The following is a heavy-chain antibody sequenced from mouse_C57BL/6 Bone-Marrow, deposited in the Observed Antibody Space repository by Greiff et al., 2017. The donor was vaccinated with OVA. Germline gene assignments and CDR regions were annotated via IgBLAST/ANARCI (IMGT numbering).Heavy chain of an antibody. V-gene: IGHV1-26*01. CDR3: ARGLYDDYDVDY. J-gene: IGHJ2*01. D-gene: IGHD2-4*01. Sequence: VQLKQSGPELVKPGASVKISCKASGYTFTDYYMNWVKQSHGKSLEWIGDINPNNGGTSYNQKFKGKATLTVDKSSSTAYMELRSLTSEDSAVYYCARGLYDDYDVDYWGQGTTLTVSS. CDR1: GYTFTDYY. CDR2: INPNNGGT.